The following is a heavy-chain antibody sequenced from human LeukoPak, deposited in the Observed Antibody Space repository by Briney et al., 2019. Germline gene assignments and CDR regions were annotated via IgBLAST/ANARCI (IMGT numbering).Heavy chain of an antibody. Sequence: GGSLRLSCAASGFNFNTYAMNWVRQAPGKGLEWISYISSSSSTIYYADSVKGRFSISRDNAKNSVYLEMNSPGGEDTAVYYCTRVGGYQLPKFDYWGRGTLVTVSS. D-gene: IGHD2-2*01. CDR1: GFNFNTYA. CDR3: TRVGGYQLPKFDY. J-gene: IGHJ4*02. CDR2: ISSSSSTI. V-gene: IGHV3-48*01.